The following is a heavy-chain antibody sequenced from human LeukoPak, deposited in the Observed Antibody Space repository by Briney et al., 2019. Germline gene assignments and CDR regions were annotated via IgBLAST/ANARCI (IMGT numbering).Heavy chain of an antibody. J-gene: IGHJ3*02. V-gene: IGHV4-59*01. CDR2: IYYSGST. CDR1: GGSIRSYY. Sequence: SETLSLTCTVSGGSIRSYYWSWIRQPPGKGLEWIGYIYYSGSTNYNPSLKSRVTISVETSKNQFSLKLSSVTAADTAVYYCARDKKDYYDSSGYYYFAFDIWGQGTMVNVSS. CDR3: ARDKKDYYDSSGYYYFAFDI. D-gene: IGHD3-22*01.